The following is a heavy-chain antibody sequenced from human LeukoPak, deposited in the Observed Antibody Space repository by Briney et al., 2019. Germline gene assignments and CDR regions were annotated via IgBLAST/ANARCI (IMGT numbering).Heavy chain of an antibody. Sequence: SETLSLTCAVYGDSFSGYYWSWIPQPPGKGLEWIGEINHSGSTNYNPSLKSRVTISVDTSKNQFSLKLSSVTAADTAVYYCAREGLIAVATFDYWGQGTLVTVSS. V-gene: IGHV4-34*01. D-gene: IGHD6-19*01. CDR1: GDSFSGYY. CDR3: AREGLIAVATFDY. CDR2: INHSGST. J-gene: IGHJ4*02.